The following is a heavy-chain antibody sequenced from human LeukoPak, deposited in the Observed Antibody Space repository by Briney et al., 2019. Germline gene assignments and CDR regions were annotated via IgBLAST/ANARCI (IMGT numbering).Heavy chain of an antibody. J-gene: IGHJ5*02. D-gene: IGHD5-12*01. Sequence: ASVKVSCKASGYTFTGYYMHWVRQAPGQGLEWMGWIDPNSGGTNYAQKFQGRVTMTRDTSISTAYMELSSLRSDDTAVYYCARDIPYTGYVGPVDLWGQGTLVTVSS. V-gene: IGHV1-2*02. CDR2: IDPNSGGT. CDR1: GYTFTGYY. CDR3: ARDIPYTGYVGPVDL.